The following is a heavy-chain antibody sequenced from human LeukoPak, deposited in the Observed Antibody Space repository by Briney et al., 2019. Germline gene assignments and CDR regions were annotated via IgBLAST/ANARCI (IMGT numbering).Heavy chain of an antibody. J-gene: IGHJ4*02. CDR1: GYSFTSYW. CDR2: IYPGDSDT. V-gene: IGHV5-51*01. Sequence: GESLNISCKGSGYSFTSYWIGWVRQMPGKGLEWMGIIYPGDSDTRYSPSFQGQVTISADKSISTAYLQWGSLKASDTAMYYCARPDHKWELLLDYWGQGTLVTVSS. CDR3: ARPDHKWELLLDY. D-gene: IGHD1-26*01.